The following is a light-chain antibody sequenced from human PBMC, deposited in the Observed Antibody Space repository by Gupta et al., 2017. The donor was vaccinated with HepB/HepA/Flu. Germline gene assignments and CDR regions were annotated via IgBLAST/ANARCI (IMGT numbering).Light chain of an antibody. J-gene: IGKJ4*01. Sequence: VLTQSPGTLSLSPGERATLSCRASQSVSSNYLAWYQRKPGQAPRLLVYGASSRATGIPDRFSGSGSGTDFTLTISRLEPEDFAVYYCQQDGSSPFTFGGGTKVEIK. CDR2: GAS. CDR3: QQDGSSPFT. V-gene: IGKV3-20*01. CDR1: QSVSSNY.